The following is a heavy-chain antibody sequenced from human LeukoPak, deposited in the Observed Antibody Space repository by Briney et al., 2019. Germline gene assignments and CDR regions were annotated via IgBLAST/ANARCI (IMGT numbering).Heavy chain of an antibody. CDR2: IYYSGST. V-gene: IGHV4-39*01. CDR1: GVSISSSNYY. Sequence: SETLSLTCTVPGVSISSSNYYWGWIRQPPGKGLEWIGSIYYSGSTHYNPSLKSRVTISIDTSKNQFSLRLTSVTAADTAVYYCARQTGSGLFILPGGQGTLVTVSS. CDR3: ARQTGSGLFILP. D-gene: IGHD3/OR15-3a*01. J-gene: IGHJ4*02.